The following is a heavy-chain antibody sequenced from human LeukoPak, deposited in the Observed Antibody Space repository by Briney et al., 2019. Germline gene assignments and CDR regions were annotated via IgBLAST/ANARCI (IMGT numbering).Heavy chain of an antibody. CDR2: ISPSGST. D-gene: IGHD3-10*01. V-gene: IGHV4-61*02. CDR3: AREGSPVLLWFGESKPRKHPFDY. CDR1: GGSISSNNYY. J-gene: IGHJ4*02. Sequence: PSQTLSLTCTVSGGSISSNNYYWSWIRQPAGKGLEWIGRISPSGSTNYNPSLKSRVTISVDTSKNQFSLKLTSVTAADTAVYYCAREGSPVLLWFGESKPRKHPFDYWGQGTLVTVSS.